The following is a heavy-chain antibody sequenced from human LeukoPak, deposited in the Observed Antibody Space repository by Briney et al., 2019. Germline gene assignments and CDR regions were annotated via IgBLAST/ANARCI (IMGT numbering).Heavy chain of an antibody. J-gene: IGHJ2*01. CDR3: ARVDCSGGSCYSRSHWYFDL. CDR1: EFTVSSNY. Sequence: PGGSLRLSCAASEFTVSSNYMTWVRPAPGKGLEWVSVIYSGGSTYYADSVKGRFTISRDNSKNTLYLQMNSLRAEDTAVYYCARVDCSGGSCYSRSHWYFDLWGRGTLVTVSS. D-gene: IGHD2-15*01. CDR2: IYSGGST. V-gene: IGHV3-53*01.